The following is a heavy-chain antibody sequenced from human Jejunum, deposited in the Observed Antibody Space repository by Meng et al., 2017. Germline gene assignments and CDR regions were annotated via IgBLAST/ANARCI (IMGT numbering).Heavy chain of an antibody. J-gene: IGHJ4*02. V-gene: IGHV3-23*01. D-gene: IGHD6-19*01. Sequence: GESLKISCAASGFTFNNYALTWVRQAPGKGLEWVSTISGSGGDTFHADSVKGRFTISRDNSKNTLYLQMNSLRAEDTALYYCARGGYSSGWGFDYWGQGTLATVSS. CDR2: ISGSGGDT. CDR1: GFTFNNYA. CDR3: ARGGYSSGWGFDY.